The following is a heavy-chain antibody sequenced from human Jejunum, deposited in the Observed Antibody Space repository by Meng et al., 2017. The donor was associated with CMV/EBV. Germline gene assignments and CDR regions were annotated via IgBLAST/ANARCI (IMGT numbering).Heavy chain of an antibody. V-gene: IGHV3-30*02. CDR3: AKDVGY. D-gene: IGHD1-26*01. CDR1: GFTFSNYG. J-gene: IGHJ4*02. Sequence: VQLVESGGGLIQPGGSLRLSCAASGFTFSNYGIHWVRQAPGKGLEWVAFIEHDGSNKYYADSVKGRFTISRDNSKNTLYLQMNSLRVEDTAVYYCAKDVGYWGQGTLVTVSS. CDR2: IEHDGSNK.